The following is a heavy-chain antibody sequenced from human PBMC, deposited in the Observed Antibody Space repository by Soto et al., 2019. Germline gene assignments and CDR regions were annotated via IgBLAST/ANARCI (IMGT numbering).Heavy chain of an antibody. V-gene: IGHV3-23*01. CDR2: IDGSGRNT. CDR3: ARRTVVTASTYWYFDL. Sequence: EVQMLESGGGLVQPGGSLRLSCAVSGFTFNTYAMSWVRQAPGKGLEWVSGIDGSGRNTFYADSLKGRFANYRDNSKNTLFLQMNSLRAEDTAVYYGARRTVVTASTYWYFDLWGRGTLVAVSS. J-gene: IGHJ2*01. D-gene: IGHD2-21*02. CDR1: GFTFNTYA.